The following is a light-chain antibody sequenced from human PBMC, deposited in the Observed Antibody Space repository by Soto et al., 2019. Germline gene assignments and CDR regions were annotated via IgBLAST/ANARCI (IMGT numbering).Light chain of an antibody. Sequence: IVMTQSPATLSVSPGERATLSCRASQSISSNLAWYQHKPGQAPRLLIYDTSTRATGIPARFSGSGSGTHFTLTISSLQSEDFAVYYCQQYNKWLMYTFGQGTKLEIK. CDR3: QQYNKWLMYT. J-gene: IGKJ2*01. V-gene: IGKV3-15*01. CDR1: QSISSN. CDR2: DTS.